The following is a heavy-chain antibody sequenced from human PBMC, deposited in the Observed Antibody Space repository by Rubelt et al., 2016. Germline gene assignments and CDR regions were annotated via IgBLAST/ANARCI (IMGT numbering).Heavy chain of an antibody. CDR3: AREGLAVAHDY. V-gene: IGHV3-30*04. CDR2: ISYDGSNK. D-gene: IGHD6-19*01. Sequence: VQLVESGGGVVQPGRSLRLSCAASGFTFSSYAMHWVRQAPGKGLEWVAVISYDGSNKYYADSVKGRFTISRDNSKNTLYLQMNSLRAEDTAVYYCAREGLAVAHDYWGQGTLVTVSS. J-gene: IGHJ4*02. CDR1: GFTFSSYA.